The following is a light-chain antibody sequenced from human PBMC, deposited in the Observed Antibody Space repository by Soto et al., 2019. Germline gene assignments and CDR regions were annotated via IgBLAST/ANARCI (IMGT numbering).Light chain of an antibody. CDR1: SSNIGAGYD. CDR2: GNS. V-gene: IGLV1-40*01. J-gene: IGLJ2*01. CDR3: QSYDSSLSGYVV. Sequence: QSVLTQPPSVSGAPGQRVTISCTGSSSNIGAGYDVHWYQQLPGTAPKLLIYGNSNRPSGVPDRFSGSKSGTSASLAITGLQAEDEADYYCQSYDSSLSGYVVFGGGNTVTVL.